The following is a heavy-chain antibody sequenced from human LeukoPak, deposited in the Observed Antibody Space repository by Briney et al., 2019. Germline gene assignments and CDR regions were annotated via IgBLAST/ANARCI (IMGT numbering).Heavy chain of an antibody. Sequence: PGGSLRLSCAASGFTFSSYEMNWVRQAPGKGLEWVSYISSSGSTIYYADSVRGRFTISRDNARNSLYLQMSSLRAEDTAVYYCARDRPNSSSVHWGQGTLVTVSS. CDR3: ARDRPNSSSVH. D-gene: IGHD6-6*01. J-gene: IGHJ4*02. CDR2: ISSSGSTI. CDR1: GFTFSSYE. V-gene: IGHV3-48*03.